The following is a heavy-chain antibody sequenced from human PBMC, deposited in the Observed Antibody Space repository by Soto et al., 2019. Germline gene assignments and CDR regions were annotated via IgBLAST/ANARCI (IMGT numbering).Heavy chain of an antibody. CDR2: FSSGGGGT. V-gene: IGHV3-23*01. Sequence: EVQLLESGGGLLQPGGSLRLSCTASGFTFSNYAMSWVRQAPGKGLEWVSTFSSGGGGTYYADSAKGRFTISRDNSKNTLSLQMNSLRAEDTAVYYCTKANRYCSGANCFTFDYWGLGTLVTVSS. D-gene: IGHD2-15*01. CDR1: GFTFSNYA. CDR3: TKANRYCSGANCFTFDY. J-gene: IGHJ4*02.